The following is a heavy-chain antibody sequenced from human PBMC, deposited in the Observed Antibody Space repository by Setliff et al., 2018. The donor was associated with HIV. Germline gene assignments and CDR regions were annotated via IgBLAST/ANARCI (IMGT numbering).Heavy chain of an antibody. CDR3: AKEGEWQRSRGYMGV. D-gene: IGHD5-12*01. CDR2: ISYDGSNK. J-gene: IGHJ6*03. CDR1: GFTFSNYG. Sequence: GGSLRLSCAASGFTFSNYGMHWVRQAPGKGLEWVAVISYDGSNKYYGDSVKGRFTISRDNSKNTLYLQMKSLRAEDTAVYYCAKEGEWQRSRGYMGVWGKGTTVTVSS. V-gene: IGHV3-30*18.